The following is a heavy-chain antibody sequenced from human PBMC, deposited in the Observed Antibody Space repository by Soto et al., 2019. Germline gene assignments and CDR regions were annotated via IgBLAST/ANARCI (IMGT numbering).Heavy chain of an antibody. Sequence: ASVKVSCKASGYTFTDYYMHWVRQAPGQGLEWMGWINPNSGGTNYAQKFQGRVTMTGDTSISTAYMELSRLRSDDTAIYYCARTDTAMATPYYGMDVWGQGTTVTVSS. D-gene: IGHD5-18*01. CDR3: ARTDTAMATPYYGMDV. CDR1: GYTFTDYY. V-gene: IGHV1-2*02. CDR2: INPNSGGT. J-gene: IGHJ6*02.